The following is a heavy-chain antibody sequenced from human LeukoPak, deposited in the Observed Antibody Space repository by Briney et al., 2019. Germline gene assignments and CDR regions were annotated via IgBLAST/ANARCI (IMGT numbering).Heavy chain of an antibody. V-gene: IGHV4-59*12. D-gene: IGHD6-13*01. J-gene: IGHJ4*02. CDR3: ARESRTGYSSSWYSINFDY. CDR1: GGSISSYY. Sequence: PSETLSLTCTVSGGSISSYYWSWIRQPPGKGLEWIGYIYYSGSTNYNPSLKSRVTISVDTSKNQFSLKLSSVTAADTAVYYCARESRTGYSSSWYSINFDYWGQGTLVTVSS. CDR2: IYYSGST.